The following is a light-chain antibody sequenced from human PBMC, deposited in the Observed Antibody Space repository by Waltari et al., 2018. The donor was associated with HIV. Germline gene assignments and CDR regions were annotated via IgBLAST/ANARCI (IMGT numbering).Light chain of an antibody. J-gene: IGKJ1*01. V-gene: IGKV3-15*01. CDR3: QQYNNWWT. CDR1: QSVSSN. Sequence: EIVITQSPATLSVSPGARATRSFRASQSVSSNLAWYQQKPGQAPRLLIYGASTRATGIPARFSGSGSGTEFTLTISSLQSEDFAVYYCQQYNNWWTFGQGTKVEIK. CDR2: GAS.